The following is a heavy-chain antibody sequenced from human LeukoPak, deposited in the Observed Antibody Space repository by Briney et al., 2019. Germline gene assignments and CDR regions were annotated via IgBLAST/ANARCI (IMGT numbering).Heavy chain of an antibody. D-gene: IGHD6-13*01. J-gene: IGHJ1*01. CDR1: GFTFSSYW. CDR2: IKQDGSEK. CDR3: SLEGSSWYRYFQH. V-gene: IGHV3-7*05. Sequence: PGESLRLSCAASGFTFSSYWMSWVRQAPGKGLEWVANIKQDGSEKYHVDSVKGRFTISRDNAKNSLYLQMNSLRAEDTAVYYSSLEGSSWYRYFQHWGQGTLVTASS.